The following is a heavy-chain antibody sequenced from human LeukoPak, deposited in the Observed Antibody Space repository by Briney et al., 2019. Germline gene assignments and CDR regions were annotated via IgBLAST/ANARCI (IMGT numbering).Heavy chain of an antibody. Sequence: PGGSLRLSCAASGFTFSSFGMHWVRQAPGKGLEWVAVIWYDGGHKYYADSVKGRFSISRDNSKNTLYLQMNSLRAEDTAVYYCARDRDYDSANFDYWGQGTLVTVSS. D-gene: IGHD3-22*01. CDR1: GFTFSSFG. V-gene: IGHV3-33*01. CDR2: IWYDGGHK. CDR3: ARDRDYDSANFDY. J-gene: IGHJ4*02.